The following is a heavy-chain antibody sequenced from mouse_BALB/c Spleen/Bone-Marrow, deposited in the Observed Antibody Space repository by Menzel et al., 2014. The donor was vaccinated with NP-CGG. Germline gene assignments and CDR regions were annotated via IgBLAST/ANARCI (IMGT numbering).Heavy chain of an antibody. CDR3: ARDIDYDIYWYFDV. D-gene: IGHD2-4*01. V-gene: IGHV7-3*02. Sequence: EVQLVESGGGLVQPGGSLRLSCATSGFTFTDYYMSWVRQSPGKALEWLGFIRNKVKGYSTECSASVKGRFTISRDNSQSILYLQMNTLRTEDRATYYCARDIDYDIYWYFDVWGAGTTVTVSS. CDR1: GFTFTDYY. CDR2: IRNKVKGYST. J-gene: IGHJ1*01.